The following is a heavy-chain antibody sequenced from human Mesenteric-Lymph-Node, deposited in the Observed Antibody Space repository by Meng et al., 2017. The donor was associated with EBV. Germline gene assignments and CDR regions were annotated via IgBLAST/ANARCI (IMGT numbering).Heavy chain of an antibody. CDR3: ARKTDCSTTRCYGPFDN. J-gene: IGHJ4*02. CDR2: INTNTGDP. Sequence: QVQLAQSRSELKKPGASVNVSCXAXXYTFTNYALNWVRQAPGQGLEWMGWINTNTGDPTYAQGFTGRFVFSLDTSVNTAFLQISSLKAEDTAVYYCARKTDCSTTRCYGPFDNWGQGALVTVSS. CDR1: XYTFTNYA. V-gene: IGHV7-4-1*02. D-gene: IGHD2-2*01.